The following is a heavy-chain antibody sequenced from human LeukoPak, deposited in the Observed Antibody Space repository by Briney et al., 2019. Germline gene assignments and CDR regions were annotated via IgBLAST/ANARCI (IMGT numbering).Heavy chain of an antibody. Sequence: SETLSLTCTVSGGSISSLYWTWIRQPPGKGLEWIGNIHNSGSTNYNPSLKSRVTISVDTSKNQFSLKLSSVTAADTAVYYCARGSVIVDYWGQGTLVTVSS. CDR3: ARGSVIVDY. V-gene: IGHV4-59*11. CDR2: IHNSGST. CDR1: GGSISSLY. D-gene: IGHD4-11*01. J-gene: IGHJ4*02.